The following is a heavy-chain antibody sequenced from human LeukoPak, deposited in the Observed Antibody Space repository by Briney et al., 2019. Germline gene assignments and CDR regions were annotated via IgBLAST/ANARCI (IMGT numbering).Heavy chain of an antibody. D-gene: IGHD3-9*01. CDR3: ARSPQVRYFDWSTNYFDY. CDR1: GFTFSTHW. Sequence: GSLRLSCAASGFTFSTHWMRWVRQPPGKGLEWIGEIYHSGSTNYNPSLKSRVTISVDKSKNQFSLKLSSVTAADTAVYYCARSPQVRYFDWSTNYFDYWGQGTLVTVSS. J-gene: IGHJ4*02. V-gene: IGHV4-4*02. CDR2: IYHSGST.